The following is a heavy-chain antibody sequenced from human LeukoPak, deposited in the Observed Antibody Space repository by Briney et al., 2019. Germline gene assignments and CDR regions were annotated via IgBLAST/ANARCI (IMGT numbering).Heavy chain of an antibody. J-gene: IGHJ4*02. CDR1: GGTFSSYT. CDR2: IIPILGIA. CDR3: ARVGYDPGVVHY. V-gene: IGHV1-69*02. D-gene: IGHD5-12*01. Sequence: SVKVSYKASGGTFSSYTISWVRQAPGQGLEWMGRIIPILGIANYAQKFQGRVTITADKSTSTAYMELSSLRSEDTAVLYCARVGYDPGVVHYGAQGTLVPVSS.